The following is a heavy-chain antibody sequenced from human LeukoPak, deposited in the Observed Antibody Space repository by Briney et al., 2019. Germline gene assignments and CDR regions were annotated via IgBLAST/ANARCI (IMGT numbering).Heavy chain of an antibody. Sequence: PGGPLRLSCAASGFTFSSYWTSWVRQAPGKGLEWVANIKQDGSEKYYVDSVKGRFTISRDNAKNSLYLQMNSLRAEDTAVYYCARASYILTGYDFWGQGTLVTVSS. CDR2: IKQDGSEK. V-gene: IGHV3-7*01. CDR3: ARASYILTGYDF. J-gene: IGHJ4*02. CDR1: GFTFSSYW. D-gene: IGHD3-9*01.